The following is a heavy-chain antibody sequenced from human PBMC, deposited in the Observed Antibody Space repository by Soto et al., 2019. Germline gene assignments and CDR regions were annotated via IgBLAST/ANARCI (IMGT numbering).Heavy chain of an antibody. D-gene: IGHD3-10*01. CDR2: IKSRADGGTT. Sequence: GGALRLCCEASGFSFSNAWLSWVRQAPGKGLEWVGRIKSRADGGTTDYTAPVKGRFAISRDDSKNTLYLQMNSLKTEDTAVYYCTTGSTSTKNYWGQGTLVTVSS. V-gene: IGHV3-15*01. J-gene: IGHJ4*02. CDR1: GFSFSNAW. CDR3: TTGSTSTKNY.